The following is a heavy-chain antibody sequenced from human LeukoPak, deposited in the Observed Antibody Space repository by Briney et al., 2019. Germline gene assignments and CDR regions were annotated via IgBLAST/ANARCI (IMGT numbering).Heavy chain of an antibody. D-gene: IGHD3-10*01. CDR3: ARDGRHLYYYGSGSPSAPAFDI. J-gene: IGHJ3*02. V-gene: IGHV1-18*01. Sequence: EASVKVSCNASGGTFSSYAISWVRQAPGQGLEWMGWISAYNGNTNYAQKLQGRVTMTTDTSTSTAYMELRSLRSDDTAVYYCARDGRHLYYYGSGSPSAPAFDIWGQGTMVTVSS. CDR1: GGTFSSYA. CDR2: ISAYNGNT.